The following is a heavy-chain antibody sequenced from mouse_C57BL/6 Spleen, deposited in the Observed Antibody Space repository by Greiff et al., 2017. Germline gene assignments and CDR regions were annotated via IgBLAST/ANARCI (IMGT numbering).Heavy chain of an antibody. Sequence: QVQLKQSGPGLVQPSQRLSITCTVSGFSLTSYGVHWVRQSPGKGLEWLGVIWRGGSTDYNAAFMSRLSITQYNSKSQVFFKMNSLQADDTAIYYCAKNPTTGAMDYWGQGTSVTVSS. CDR1: GFSLTSYG. J-gene: IGHJ4*01. CDR3: AKNPTTGAMDY. CDR2: IWRGGST. D-gene: IGHD2-12*01. V-gene: IGHV2-5*01.